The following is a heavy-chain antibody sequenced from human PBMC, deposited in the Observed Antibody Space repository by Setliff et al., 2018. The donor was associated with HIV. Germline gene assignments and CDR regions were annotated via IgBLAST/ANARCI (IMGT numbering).Heavy chain of an antibody. CDR2: IIPIFGTT. Sequence: ASVKVSCKASGGTFSSYPISWVRQAPGQGLEWMGGIIPIFGTTHYAQKFQGRVTVTADESTSTAYMQLSSLRSDDTAVYYCARIPTGGAFDIWGQGTVVTVSS. D-gene: IGHD7-27*01. V-gene: IGHV1-69*13. CDR1: GGTFSSYP. J-gene: IGHJ3*02. CDR3: ARIPTGGAFDI.